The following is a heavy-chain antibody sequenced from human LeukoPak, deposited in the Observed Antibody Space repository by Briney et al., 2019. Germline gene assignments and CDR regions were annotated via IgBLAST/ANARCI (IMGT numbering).Heavy chain of an antibody. D-gene: IGHD6-6*01. Sequence: ASVKVSCKASGGTFSSYAISWVRQAPGQGLEWMGGIIPIFGTANYARKFQGRVTITTDESTSTAYMELSSLRSEDTAVYYCARDSSRIAARVHYYYYMDVWGKGTTVTVSS. V-gene: IGHV1-69*05. CDR1: GGTFSSYA. CDR2: IIPIFGTA. J-gene: IGHJ6*03. CDR3: ARDSSRIAARVHYYYYMDV.